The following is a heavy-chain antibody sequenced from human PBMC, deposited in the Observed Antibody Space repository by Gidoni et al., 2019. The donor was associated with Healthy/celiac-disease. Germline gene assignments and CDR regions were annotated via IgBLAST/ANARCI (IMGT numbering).Heavy chain of an antibody. CDR3: ARDRDYGEPAFGY. J-gene: IGHJ4*02. CDR1: GGSISSYY. CDR2: IYYSGST. V-gene: IGHV4-59*01. Sequence: QVQLQESGPGLVKPSETLSLTCTVSGGSISSYYWSWIRQPPGKGLEWIGYIYYSGSTNYNPSLKSRVTISVDTSKNQFSLKLSSVTAADTAVYYCARDRDYGEPAFGYWGQGTLVTVSS. D-gene: IGHD4-17*01.